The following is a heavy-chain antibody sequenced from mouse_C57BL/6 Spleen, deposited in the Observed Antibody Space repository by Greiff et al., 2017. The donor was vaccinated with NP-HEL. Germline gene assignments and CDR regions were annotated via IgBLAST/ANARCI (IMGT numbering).Heavy chain of an antibody. Sequence: EVKLQESGAELVRPGASVKLSCTASGFNIKDDYMHWVKQRPEQGLEWIGWIDPENGDTEYASKFQGKATITADTSSNTAYLQLSSLTSEDTAVYYCTTSNYVLDYWGQGTSVTVSS. V-gene: IGHV14-4*01. CDR3: TTSNYVLDY. CDR1: GFNIKDDY. J-gene: IGHJ4*01. CDR2: IDPENGDT. D-gene: IGHD2-5*01.